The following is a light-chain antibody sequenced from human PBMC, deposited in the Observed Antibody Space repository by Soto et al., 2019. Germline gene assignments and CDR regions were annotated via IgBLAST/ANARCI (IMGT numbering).Light chain of an antibody. CDR3: QQYGTSPPWT. J-gene: IGKJ1*01. Sequence: EIVLTQSPGTLSLSPGERATLSCRASQSLNSDFLAWYQQKPGQAPRLLIYGSSNRATGIPDRFSGSGSGTDFTLTISRLEPEDFAVYCCQQYGTSPPWTFGQGTKVEIK. CDR1: QSLNSDF. CDR2: GSS. V-gene: IGKV3-20*01.